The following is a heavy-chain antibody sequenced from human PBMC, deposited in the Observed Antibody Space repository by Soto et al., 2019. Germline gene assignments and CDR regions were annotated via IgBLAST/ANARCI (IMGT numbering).Heavy chain of an antibody. D-gene: IGHD6-13*01. J-gene: IGHJ6*02. CDR3: AKDQGYSSSSNYYYYGMDV. Sequence: PGGSLRLSCAASVSTFSSYGMHWVRQAPGKGLEWVAVISYDGSNKYYADSVKGRFTISRDNSKNTLYLQMNSLRAEDTAVYYCAKDQGYSSSSNYYYYGMDVWGQGTTVTVSS. V-gene: IGHV3-30*18. CDR2: ISYDGSNK. CDR1: VSTFSSYG.